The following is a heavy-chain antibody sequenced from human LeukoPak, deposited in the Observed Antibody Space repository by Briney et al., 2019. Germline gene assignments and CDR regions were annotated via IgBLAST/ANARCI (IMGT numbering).Heavy chain of an antibody. D-gene: IGHD3-22*01. CDR1: GGSISSSTYY. CDR3: ARHYFESSGFYQPPGY. J-gene: IGHJ4*02. V-gene: IGHV4-39*01. Sequence: PSETPFLTCTVSGGSISSSTYYWGWVRQPPGKGLEWIGSIYYSGSTYYNPSLQSRITISVDTSRNQFSLKLSSVTAADTAVYYCARHYFESSGFYQPPGYWGQGTLGTVSS. CDR2: IYYSGST.